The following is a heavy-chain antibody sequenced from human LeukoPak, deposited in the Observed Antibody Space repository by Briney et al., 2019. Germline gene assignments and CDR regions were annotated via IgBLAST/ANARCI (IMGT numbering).Heavy chain of an antibody. CDR3: VRDENYGIYINFDF. V-gene: IGHV1-18*01. D-gene: IGHD4-17*01. J-gene: IGHJ4*02. CDR2: ISPYNGDT. Sequence: ASVKVSCKASGYSFILNGISWVRQPPGEGLEWMGWISPYNGDTNYAQKFQGRLTLTTDTSTSTASMELRSLTSDDTAVYYCVRDENYGIYINFDFWGQGTVVTVSS. CDR1: GYSFILNG.